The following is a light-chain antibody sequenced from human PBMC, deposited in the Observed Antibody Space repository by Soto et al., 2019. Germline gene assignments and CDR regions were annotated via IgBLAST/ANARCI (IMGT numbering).Light chain of an antibody. V-gene: IGLV2-23*02. J-gene: IGLJ1*01. CDR3: CSYGGRNTFV. CDR1: SSDVGSYNL. CDR2: EVS. Sequence: QSALAQPASVSGSPGQSITISCTGTSSDVGSYNLVSWYQQHPGKAPKLMIYEVSKRPSGVSNRFSGPKSGNTASLTISGLQAEDEADYSCCSYGGRNTFVFGSGTKVTVL.